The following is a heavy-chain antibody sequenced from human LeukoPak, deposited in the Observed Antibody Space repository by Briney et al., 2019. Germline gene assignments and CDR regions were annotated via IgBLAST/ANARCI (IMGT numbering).Heavy chain of an antibody. CDR2: ISWNSVSI. CDR1: GFTFSSYA. V-gene: IGHV3-23*01. CDR3: ARGGSYFDY. J-gene: IGHJ4*02. D-gene: IGHD1-26*01. Sequence: GGSLRLSCAASGFTFSSYAMSWVRQAPGKGLEWVSGISWNSVSIVYADSVKGRFTISRDNAKNSLYLQMNSLRAEDTAVYYCARGGSYFDYWGQGTLVTVSS.